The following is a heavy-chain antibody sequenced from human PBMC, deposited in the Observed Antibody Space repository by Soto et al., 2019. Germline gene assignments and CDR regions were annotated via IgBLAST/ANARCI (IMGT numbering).Heavy chain of an antibody. Sequence: EVQLLESGGGLVQPGGSLRLSCAASGFTFSTYAMSWVRQAPGKGLEWVSAISGGSTYYADSVRGRFTISRDNSKNTLYLQMNSLRAEDTAVYYCASTVRVMTTPYFHDWGQGTLVTVSS. CDR2: ISGGST. J-gene: IGHJ4*02. CDR1: GFTFSTYA. D-gene: IGHD3-22*01. CDR3: ASTVRVMTTPYFHD. V-gene: IGHV3-23*01.